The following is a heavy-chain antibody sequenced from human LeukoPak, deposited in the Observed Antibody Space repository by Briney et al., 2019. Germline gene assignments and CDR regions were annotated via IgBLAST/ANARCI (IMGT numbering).Heavy chain of an antibody. V-gene: IGHV4-59*12. CDR2: IYYNGNT. J-gene: IGHJ4*02. CDR1: DGSINSYY. CDR3: ARGSPGVGYYFDY. D-gene: IGHD1-26*01. Sequence: SETLSLTCSVSDGSINSYYWNWIRRPPGKGLEWIGYIYYNGNTNYSPSLKSRVTMSVDTSKNLFSLKVSSVTAADTAVYYCARGSPGVGYYFDYWGQGTLVTVSS.